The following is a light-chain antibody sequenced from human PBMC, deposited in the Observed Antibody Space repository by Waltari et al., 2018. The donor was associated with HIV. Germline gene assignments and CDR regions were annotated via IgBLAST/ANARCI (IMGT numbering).Light chain of an antibody. V-gene: IGLV1-47*01. Sequence: QSALTQPPSASGSPGQRVTISCSGGTSNIATNYVFWYQQFPGTAPRFLIYRNNQGPPGVPERFSGSKSGTSASLVISGLRSEDAGDYYCATGDANLRGPVFGGGTRVTVL. CDR2: RNN. CDR1: TSNIATNY. J-gene: IGLJ3*02. CDR3: ATGDANLRGPV.